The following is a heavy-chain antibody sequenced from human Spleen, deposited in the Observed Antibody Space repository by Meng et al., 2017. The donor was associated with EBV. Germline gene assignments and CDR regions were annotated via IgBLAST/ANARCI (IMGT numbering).Heavy chain of an antibody. V-gene: IGHV4-61*01. D-gene: IGHD4-17*01. J-gene: IGHJ5*02. CDR3: ARDNGDYVSDP. CDR1: GGSVSSGSYY. CDR2: IYYSGST. Sequence: QVQVPESGPGLVKPSETLYLTCSVSGGSVSSGSYYWSWIRQPPGKGLEWIGYIYYSGSTNSNPSLKSRVTISLDTSRNQFSLRLTSVTTADTAVYYCARDNGDYVSDPWGQGTLVTVPS.